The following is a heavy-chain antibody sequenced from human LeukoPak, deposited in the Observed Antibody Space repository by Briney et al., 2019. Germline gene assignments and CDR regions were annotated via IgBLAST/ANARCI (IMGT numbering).Heavy chain of an antibody. CDR1: GDSINNHQ. D-gene: IGHD2-2*02. V-gene: IGHV4-59*11. CDR3: ARVQIVSPTIRFDP. J-gene: IGHJ5*02. Sequence: SKTLSLTCTVSGDSINNHQWSWIRQPPGKGLEWIGYIHYSGRTNYHPSLKSRVTISIDTSKNQFSLNMNSVTSMDTAVYYCARVQIVSPTIRFDPWGQGTLVAVSS. CDR2: IHYSGRT.